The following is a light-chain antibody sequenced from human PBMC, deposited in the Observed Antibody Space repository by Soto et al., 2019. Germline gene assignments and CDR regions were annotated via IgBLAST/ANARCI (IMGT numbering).Light chain of an antibody. Sequence: NFMLTQPHSVSESPGKTITISCTRSSGSIASNYVQWYQQRPGSAPTTVIYEDSQRPSGVPDRFSGSIDSSSNSASLTSSGLKTEDEADYYCQSYDSSDQGVVFGGGTKLTVL. CDR1: SGSIASNY. CDR2: EDS. V-gene: IGLV6-57*04. CDR3: QSYDSSDQGVV. J-gene: IGLJ2*01.